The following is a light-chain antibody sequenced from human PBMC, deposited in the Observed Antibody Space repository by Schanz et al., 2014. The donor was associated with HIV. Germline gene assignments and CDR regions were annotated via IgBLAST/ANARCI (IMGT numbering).Light chain of an antibody. V-gene: IGKV3D-15*01. Sequence: EIVMTQSPATLYVSPGEGATLSCRASQSISNNLAWYQHKPGQAPRLLIYGASTRATGIPYRFSGTGSGTDFTLTISSLEPEDFAVYYCQYFGNSGGTFGGGTKVEIK. CDR2: GAS. CDR3: QYFGNSGGT. J-gene: IGKJ4*01. CDR1: QSISNN.